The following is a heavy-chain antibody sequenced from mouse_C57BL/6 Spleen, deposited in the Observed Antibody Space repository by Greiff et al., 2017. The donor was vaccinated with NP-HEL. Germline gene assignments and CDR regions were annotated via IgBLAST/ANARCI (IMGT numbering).Heavy chain of an antibody. V-gene: IGHV1-76*01. CDR3: AIDSSGLFDY. Sequence: VQLQQSGAELVRPGASVKLSCKASGYTFTDYYINWVKQRPGQGLEWIARIYPGSGNTYYNEKFKGKATLTAEKSSSTAYMQLSSLTSEDSAVYFCAIDSSGLFDYWGQGTTLTVSS. CDR2: IYPGSGNT. J-gene: IGHJ2*01. D-gene: IGHD3-2*02. CDR1: GYTFTDYY.